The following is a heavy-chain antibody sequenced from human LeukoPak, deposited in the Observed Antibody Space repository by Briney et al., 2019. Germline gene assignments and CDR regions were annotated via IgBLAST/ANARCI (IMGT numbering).Heavy chain of an antibody. CDR3: ARSYYYGSGSYEPLDY. V-gene: IGHV1-2*02. CDR2: INPNSGGT. D-gene: IGHD3-10*01. J-gene: IGHJ4*02. CDR1: GYTFTGYY. Sequence: GASVKVSCKASGYTFTGYYMHWGRQAPGQGLEWMGWINPNSGGTNYAQKFQGRVTLTRDTSISTAYMELSRLRSDDTAVYYCARSYYYGSGSYEPLDYWGQGTLVTVSS.